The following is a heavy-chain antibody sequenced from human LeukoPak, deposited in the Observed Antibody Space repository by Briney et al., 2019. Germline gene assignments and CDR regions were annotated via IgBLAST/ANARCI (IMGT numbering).Heavy chain of an antibody. J-gene: IGHJ4*02. V-gene: IGHV3-23*01. D-gene: IGHD3-22*01. CDR2: ISGSGGRT. Sequence: PGGSLRLSCAASGFTFSSYAMSWVRQAPRRGREWVSAISGSGGRTYYADSVKGRFSISRDHSKHTLYLQMNSRRAEDTAVYYCAKGDPYYYDSSGYYLGPVDYWGQGTLVTVSS. CDR3: AKGDPYYYDSSGYYLGPVDY. CDR1: GFTFSSYA.